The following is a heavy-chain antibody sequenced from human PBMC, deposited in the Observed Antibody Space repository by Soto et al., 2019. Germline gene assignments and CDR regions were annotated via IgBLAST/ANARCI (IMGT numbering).Heavy chain of an antibody. V-gene: IGHV4-30-4*01. CDR2: IFHSGST. D-gene: IGHD3-10*01. CDR3: ARDRYYGSGTYYNFYSGMDV. Sequence: SETLSLTCTVSGGSINSGDYYWTWVRQPPGKGLEWIGNIFHSGSTYYTPSLQSRVTISLDTSKNHFSLKLSSVTPADTAVYYCARDRYYGSGTYYNFYSGMDVWGQGTTVT. CDR1: GGSINSGDYY. J-gene: IGHJ6*02.